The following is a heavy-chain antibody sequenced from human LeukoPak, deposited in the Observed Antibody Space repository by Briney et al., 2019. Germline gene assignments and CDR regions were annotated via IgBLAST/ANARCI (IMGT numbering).Heavy chain of an antibody. CDR3: ARDALVYDSSGYYYVRLGY. CDR1: GGTFSSYA. J-gene: IGHJ4*02. Sequence: SVEVSCKASGGTFSSYAISWVRQAPGQGLEWMGGIIPIFGTANYAQKFQGRVTITADESTSTAYMELSSLRSEDTAVYYCARDALVYDSSGYYYVRLGYWGQGTLVTVSS. V-gene: IGHV1-69*13. CDR2: IIPIFGTA. D-gene: IGHD3-22*01.